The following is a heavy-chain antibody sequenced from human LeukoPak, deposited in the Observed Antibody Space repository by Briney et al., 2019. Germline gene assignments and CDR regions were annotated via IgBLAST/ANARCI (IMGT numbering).Heavy chain of an antibody. CDR2: ISSSGRTI. J-gene: IGHJ6*03. CDR3: ARVPSWKGYMDV. CDR1: GFTFSDYY. V-gene: IGHV3-11*01. D-gene: IGHD1-1*01. Sequence: PGGSLRLSCAASGFTFSDYYMSWIRQAPGKGLEWVSYISSSGRTIHYADSVKGRFTISRDNAKNSLFLQMNGLRAEDTAVYYCARVPSWKGYMDVWGKGTTVTVSS.